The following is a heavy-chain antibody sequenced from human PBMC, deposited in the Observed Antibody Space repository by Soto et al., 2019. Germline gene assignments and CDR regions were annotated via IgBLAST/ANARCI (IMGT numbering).Heavy chain of an antibody. CDR2: IYYSGST. J-gene: IGHJ5*02. V-gene: IGHV4-31*03. D-gene: IGHD2-15*01. CDR3: SREEAGYCSGGSCPGWFDP. CDR1: GGSISSGGYY. Sequence: SETLSLTCTVSGGSISSGGYYWSWIRQHPGKGLEWIGYIYYSGSTYYNPSLKSRVTISVDTSKNQFSLKQSSVTAADTAVYYCSREEAGYCSGGSCPGWFDPWGQGTLVTVSS.